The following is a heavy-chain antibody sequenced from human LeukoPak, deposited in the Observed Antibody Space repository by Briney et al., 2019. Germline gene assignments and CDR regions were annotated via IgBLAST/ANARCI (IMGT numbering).Heavy chain of an antibody. CDR1: GFTFSSYA. D-gene: IGHD5-18*01. J-gene: IGHJ6*03. CDR2: ISYDGSNK. Sequence: GGSLRLSCAASGFTFSSYAMHWVRQAPGKGLEWVAVISYDGSNKYYADSVKGRFTISRDNSKNTLYLQMNSLRAEDTAVYYCARETAMVIPQHQTYYYYYYMDVWGKGTTVTVSS. CDR3: ARETAMVIPQHQTYYYYYYMDV. V-gene: IGHV3-30*04.